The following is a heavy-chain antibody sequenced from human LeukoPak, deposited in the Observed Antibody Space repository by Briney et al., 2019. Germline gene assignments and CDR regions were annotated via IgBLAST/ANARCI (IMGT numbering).Heavy chain of an antibody. CDR1: GGSFSGYY. CDR3: ARKKGLQYYFDY. CDR2: INHSGST. J-gene: IGHJ4*02. V-gene: IGHV4-34*01. Sequence: KPSETLSLTCAVYGGSFSGYYWSWIRQPPGKGLEWIGEINHSGSTNYNPSLKSRVTISVDTSNNQFSLKLSSVTAADTAVYYCARKKGLQYYFDYWGQGTLVTVSS. D-gene: IGHD4-11*01.